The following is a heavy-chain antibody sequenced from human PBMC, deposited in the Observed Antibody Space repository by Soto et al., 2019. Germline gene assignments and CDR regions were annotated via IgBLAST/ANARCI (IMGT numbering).Heavy chain of an antibody. CDR2: IKQDGGEK. CDR1: GFTFSTYW. Sequence: GSLRLSCAASGFTFSTYWMSWVRQAPGKGLEWVANIKQDGGEKDYVDSVKGRFTSSRDNIKKSLYLQMNSLRAEDTAVYYCASRYLEYCSSASCSAPYDYWGQGTLVTVSS. D-gene: IGHD2-2*01. CDR3: ASRYLEYCSSASCSAPYDY. J-gene: IGHJ4*02. V-gene: IGHV3-7*05.